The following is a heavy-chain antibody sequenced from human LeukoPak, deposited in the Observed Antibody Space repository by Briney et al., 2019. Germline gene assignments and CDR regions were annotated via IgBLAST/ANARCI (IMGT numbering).Heavy chain of an antibody. Sequence: ETLSLTCAVYGGSFSGYYWSWVRQAPGKGLEWVSAISDSGGSTYYADTVKGRFTISRDNSKNTLYLQMNSLRAEDTAVYYCARGGSYLSAFDIWGQGTMVTVSS. J-gene: IGHJ3*02. CDR2: ISDSGGST. V-gene: IGHV3-23*01. D-gene: IGHD1-26*01. CDR3: ARGGSYLSAFDI. CDR1: GGSFSGYY.